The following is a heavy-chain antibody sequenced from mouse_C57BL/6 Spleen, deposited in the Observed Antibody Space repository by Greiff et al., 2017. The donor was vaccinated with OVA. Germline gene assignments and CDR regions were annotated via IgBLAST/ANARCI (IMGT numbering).Heavy chain of an antibody. V-gene: IGHV2-4*01. CDR1: GFSLTSYG. J-gene: IGHJ1*03. D-gene: IGHD4-1*01. CDR3: AKAGTGYFDV. Sequence: QVQLKESGPGLVQPSQSLSITCTVSGFSLTSYGVHWVRQPPGKGLEWLGVIWSGGSTDYNAAFISRLSISKDNSKSQVFFKMNSLQSDDTAIYYCAKAGTGYFDVWGTGTTVTVSS. CDR2: IWSGGST.